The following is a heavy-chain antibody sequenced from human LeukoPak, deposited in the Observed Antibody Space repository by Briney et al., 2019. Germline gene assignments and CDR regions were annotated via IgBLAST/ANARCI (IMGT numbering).Heavy chain of an antibody. V-gene: IGHV3-30-3*01. D-gene: IGHD1-26*01. CDR3: ARDSGTYYLDY. J-gene: IGHJ4*02. CDR1: GFTFSGYS. CDR2: VSNDGSNK. Sequence: PGGSLRLSCAASGFTFSGYSMHWVRQAPGKGLEWVAHVSNDGSNKHYADSVRRRLTISRDNSKNTLYMQMSSVRDEDTGVYYCARDSGTYYLDYWGQGTLVTVSS.